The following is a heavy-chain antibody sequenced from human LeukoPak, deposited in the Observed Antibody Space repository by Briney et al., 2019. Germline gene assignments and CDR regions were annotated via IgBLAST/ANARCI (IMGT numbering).Heavy chain of an antibody. CDR2: ISGSGGST. CDR1: GFTFSSYS. D-gene: IGHD2-15*01. V-gene: IGHV3-23*01. CDR3: AKVSDIVVVVAATSGHFDY. Sequence: GGSLRLSCAASGFTFSSYSMNWVRQAPGKGLEWVSAISGSGGSTYYADSVKGRFTISRDNSKNTLYLQMNSLRAEDTAVYYCAKVSDIVVVVAATSGHFDYWGQGTLVTVSS. J-gene: IGHJ4*02.